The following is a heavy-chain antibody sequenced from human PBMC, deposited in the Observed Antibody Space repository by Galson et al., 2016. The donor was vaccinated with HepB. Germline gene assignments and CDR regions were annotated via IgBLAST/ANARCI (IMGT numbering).Heavy chain of an antibody. CDR2: MNQDGGVV. J-gene: IGHJ4*02. CDR3: ATGTTALRQ. V-gene: IGHV3-7*01. D-gene: IGHD1/OR15-1a*01. CDR1: GFNFSSYW. Sequence: SLRLSCAASGFNFSSYWMSWVRQVPGKGLQWVANMNQDGGVVYYVDSVRGRSTISRDNARSSLFLQISSLGVDDTAVYCCATGTTALRQWGQGALVTVSS.